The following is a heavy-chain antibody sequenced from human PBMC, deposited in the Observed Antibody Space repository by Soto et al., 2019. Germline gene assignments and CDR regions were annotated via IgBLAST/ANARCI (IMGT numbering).Heavy chain of an antibody. J-gene: IGHJ4*02. V-gene: IGHV4-39*01. D-gene: IGHD5-12*01. CDR1: GGSISSSSYY. Sequence: PSETLSLTCTVSGGSISSSSYYWGWIRQPPGKGLEWIGSIYYSGSTYYNPSLKSRVTISVDTSKSQFSLKLSSVTAADTAVYYCARREYSPASIDYWGQGTLVTVSS. CDR3: ARREYSPASIDY. CDR2: IYYSGST.